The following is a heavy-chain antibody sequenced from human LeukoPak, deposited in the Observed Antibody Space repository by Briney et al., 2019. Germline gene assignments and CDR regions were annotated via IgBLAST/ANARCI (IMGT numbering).Heavy chain of an antibody. CDR3: ATPGRGSGSYSDY. D-gene: IGHD3-10*01. J-gene: IGHJ4*02. CDR2: ISSSGSTI. Sequence: SGGSLRLSCAASGFTFSSYSMNWVRQAPGKGLEWVSYISSSGSTIYYADSVKGRFTISRDNAKNSLYLQMNSLRAEDTAVYYCATPGRGSGSYSDYWGQGTLVTVSS. CDR1: GFTFSSYS. V-gene: IGHV3-48*04.